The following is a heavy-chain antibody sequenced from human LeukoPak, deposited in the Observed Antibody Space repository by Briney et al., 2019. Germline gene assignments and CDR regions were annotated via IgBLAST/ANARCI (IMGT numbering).Heavy chain of an antibody. Sequence: ASVKVSCKASGGTFSSYAISWVGQAPGQGLEWMGRIIPILGIANYAQKFQGRVTITADKSTSTAYMELSSLRSEDTAVYYCARVEVGATANWFDPWGQGTLVTVSS. D-gene: IGHD1-26*01. J-gene: IGHJ5*02. CDR1: GGTFSSYA. CDR3: ARVEVGATANWFDP. V-gene: IGHV1-69*04. CDR2: IIPILGIA.